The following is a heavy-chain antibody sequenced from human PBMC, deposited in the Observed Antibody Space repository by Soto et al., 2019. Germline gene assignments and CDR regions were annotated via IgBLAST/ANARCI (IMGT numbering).Heavy chain of an antibody. CDR3: ARALAAAGGF. J-gene: IGHJ4*02. D-gene: IGHD6-13*01. Sequence: EVQLVESGGALVQPGGSLRLSCAASGFTFSTYWMHWVRQAPGKGLEWVANIKQDGSEIYYVDSVKGRFTISRDNAKSSLYLQTNSLTVEDTAVYYCARALAAAGGFWGQGALVTVSS. CDR1: GFTFSTYW. CDR2: IKQDGSEI. V-gene: IGHV3-7*01.